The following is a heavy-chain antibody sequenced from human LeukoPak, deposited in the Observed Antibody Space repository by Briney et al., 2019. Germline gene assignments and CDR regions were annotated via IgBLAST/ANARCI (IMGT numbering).Heavy chain of an antibody. V-gene: IGHV3-7*01. J-gene: IGHJ4*02. D-gene: IGHD5-12*01. CDR3: ARAGGYSGYDVFEVSYFDY. Sequence: GGSLRLSCAASGFTFTTYWMSWVRQAPGKGLEWVANIKQDGTEKYYVDSVKGRFTISRDNAKNSLYLQMNSLRAEDTAVYYCARAGGYSGYDVFEVSYFDYWGQGTLVTVSS. CDR1: GFTFTTYW. CDR2: IKQDGTEK.